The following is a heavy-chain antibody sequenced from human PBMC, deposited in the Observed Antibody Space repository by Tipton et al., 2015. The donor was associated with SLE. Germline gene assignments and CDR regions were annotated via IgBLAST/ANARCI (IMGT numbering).Heavy chain of an antibody. Sequence: TLSLTCTVSGGSISSSSYYWGWIRQPPGKGLEWIGSIYYSGSTYYNPSLKSRVTISVDTSKNQFSLKLSSVTAADTAVYYCARDTSGPGYSYGYSFTYYYYGMDGGVQGTTITV. D-gene: IGHD5-18*01. J-gene: IGHJ6*02. CDR2: IYYSGST. CDR3: ARDTSGPGYSYGYSFTYYYYGMDG. CDR1: GGSISSSSYY. V-gene: IGHV4-39*07.